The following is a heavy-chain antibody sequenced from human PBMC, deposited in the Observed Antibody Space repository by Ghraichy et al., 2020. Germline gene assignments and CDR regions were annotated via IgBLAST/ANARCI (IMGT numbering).Heavy chain of an antibody. V-gene: IGHV3-15*07. CDR3: TTDRTNYDTRGYQGY. CDR2: IKSKSDGGTT. D-gene: IGHD3-22*01. Sequence: GESLNISCAASGFTFSYAWMNWVRQAPGKGLEWVGLIKSKSDGGTTDLAAPVKGRFTISRDDSINTLYLQINSLKTDDTATYYCTTDRTNYDTRGYQGYWGQGTLVTVSS. J-gene: IGHJ4*02. CDR1: GFTFSYAW.